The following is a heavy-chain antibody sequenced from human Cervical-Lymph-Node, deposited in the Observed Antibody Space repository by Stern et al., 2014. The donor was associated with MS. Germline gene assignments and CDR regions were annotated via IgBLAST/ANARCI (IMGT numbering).Heavy chain of an antibody. CDR1: GFAFSSSA. V-gene: IGHV1-58*01. CDR2: IVVGTSNT. J-gene: IGHJ5*02. CDR3: AARPFAYSTSPGWFDP. Sequence: QLVQSGPEVKKPGTSVKVSCKASGFAFSSSAVQCVRQARGQRLEWIGWIVVGTSNTNYAQKFQERVTITRDMSTSTAYMELSSLRSEDTAVYYCAARPFAYSTSPGWFDPWGQGTLVTVSS. D-gene: IGHD6-6*01.